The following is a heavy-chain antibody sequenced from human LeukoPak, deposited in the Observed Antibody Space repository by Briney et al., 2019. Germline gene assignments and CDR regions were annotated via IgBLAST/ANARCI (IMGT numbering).Heavy chain of an antibody. V-gene: IGHV3-49*04. Sequence: PGRSLRLSCTASGFTFGDYAMSWVRQAPGKGLEWVGFIRSKAYGGTTEYAASVKGRFSISRDDSKGIAYLQMNSLKTEDTAVYYCARDGSGFDYWGQGTLVTVSS. D-gene: IGHD1-26*01. J-gene: IGHJ4*02. CDR2: IRSKAYGGTT. CDR3: ARDGSGFDY. CDR1: GFTFGDYA.